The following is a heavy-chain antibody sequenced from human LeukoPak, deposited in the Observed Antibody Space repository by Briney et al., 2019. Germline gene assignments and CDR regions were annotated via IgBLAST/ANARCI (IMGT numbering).Heavy chain of an antibody. CDR3: ARDYYDILTGYNHPFY. CDR2: INPNSGDT. J-gene: IGHJ4*02. D-gene: IGHD3-9*01. Sequence: ASVKVSCKASGYTFTVYYVHWVRQAPGKGLEWMGWINPNSGDTKYAQKFLGRVTMTRDTSITTAYMELSSLRSDDTAVYYCARDYYDILTGYNHPFYWGQGTLVTVSS. V-gene: IGHV1-2*02. CDR1: GYTFTVYY.